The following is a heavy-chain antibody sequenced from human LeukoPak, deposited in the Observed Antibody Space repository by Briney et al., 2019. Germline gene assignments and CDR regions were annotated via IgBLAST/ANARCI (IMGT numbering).Heavy chain of an antibody. J-gene: IGHJ6*03. V-gene: IGHV4-61*09. CDR2: IYSSGST. CDR1: GGSISSGSYC. CDR3: ARGGYCSSTSCYIGLYYYYYMDV. D-gene: IGHD2-2*02. Sequence: SETLSLTCTVSGGSISSGSYCWSWIRQPAGKGLEWIGHIYSSGSTNYNPSLKSRVTMSVDTSKNQFSLKLSSVTAADTAVYYCARGGYCSSTSCYIGLYYYYYMDVWGKGTTVTISS.